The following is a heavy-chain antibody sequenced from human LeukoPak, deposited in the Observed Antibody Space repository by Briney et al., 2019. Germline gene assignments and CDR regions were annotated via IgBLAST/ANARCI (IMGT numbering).Heavy chain of an antibody. CDR2: IKQDGSDR. D-gene: IGHD1-1*01. CDR3: ARLTGTTGCDY. J-gene: IGHJ4*02. CDR1: GFPFSSYW. V-gene: IGHV3-7*01. Sequence: GGSLRLSCAASGFPFSSYWMSWVRQAPGKGLEWVANIKQDGSDRYYVDSVKGRFTISRDNAKNSLYLQLNRLRADDTAVYYCARLTGTTGCDYWGQGTLVTVSS.